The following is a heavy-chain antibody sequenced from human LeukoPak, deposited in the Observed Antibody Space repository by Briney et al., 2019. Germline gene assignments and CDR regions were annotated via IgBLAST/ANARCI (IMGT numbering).Heavy chain of an antibody. Sequence: QPGGSLRLSCAASGFTFSSYAMHWVRQAPGKGLEWVAVISYDGSNKYYADSVKGRFTISRDNSKNTLYLQMNSLRAEDTAVYYCARTYSYGYYEALRYWGQGTLVTVSS. CDR2: ISYDGSNK. CDR1: GFTFSSYA. V-gene: IGHV3-30-3*01. J-gene: IGHJ4*02. D-gene: IGHD5-18*01. CDR3: ARTYSYGYYEALRY.